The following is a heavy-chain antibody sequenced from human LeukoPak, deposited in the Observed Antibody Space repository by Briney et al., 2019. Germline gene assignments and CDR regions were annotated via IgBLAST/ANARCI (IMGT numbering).Heavy chain of an antibody. V-gene: IGHV3-21*04. J-gene: IGHJ4*02. CDR1: GFTFSTYT. CDR2: ISSSSTYI. Sequence: PGGSLRLSCAASGFTFSTYTMNWVRQVPGKGLEWVSSISSSSTYIYYAGSVQGRFTISRDNAKNSLYLQMNSLRAEDTAVYYCAREGGPYRPLDYSGQGTLVTVSS. CDR3: AREGGPYRPLDY.